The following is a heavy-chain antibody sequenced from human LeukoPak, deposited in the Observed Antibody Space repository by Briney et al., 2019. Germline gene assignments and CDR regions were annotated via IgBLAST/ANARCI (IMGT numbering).Heavy chain of an antibody. Sequence: SQTLSLTCALSGDSVSSNSAAWSWIRQSPSRGLEWLGRTYYRSKWYNDYAVSVKSRITINPDTSKNQFSLQLNSVTPEDTAVYYCAREAGYSSSWYVNFDYWGQGTLVTVSS. D-gene: IGHD6-13*01. V-gene: IGHV6-1*01. J-gene: IGHJ4*02. CDR1: GDSVSSNSAA. CDR2: TYYRSKWYN. CDR3: AREAGYSSSWYVNFDY.